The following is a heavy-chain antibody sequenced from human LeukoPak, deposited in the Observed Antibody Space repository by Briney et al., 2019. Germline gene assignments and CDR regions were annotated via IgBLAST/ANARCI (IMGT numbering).Heavy chain of an antibody. CDR3: AELGITMIGGV. D-gene: IGHD3-10*02. J-gene: IGHJ6*04. V-gene: IGHV3-48*03. Sequence: GGSLRLSCAASGFTFSSYEMNWVRQAPGKGLEWVSYISSSGSTIYYADSVKGRFTISRDNAKSSLYLQMNSLRAEDTAVYYCAELGITMIGGVWGKGTRSPSPQ. CDR2: ISSSGSTI. CDR1: GFTFSSYE.